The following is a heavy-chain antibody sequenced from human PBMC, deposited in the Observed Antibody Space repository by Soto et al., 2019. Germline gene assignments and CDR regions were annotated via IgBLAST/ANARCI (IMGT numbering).Heavy chain of an antibody. V-gene: IGHV1-69*13. CDR2: IIPIFGTA. D-gene: IGHD3-22*01. Sequence: ASVKVSCKASGGTFSSYAISWVRQAPGQGLEWMGGIIPIFGTANYAQKFQGRVTITADESTSTAYMELSSLRSEDTAVYYCARVALVVDAFDIWGQGTMVTVSS. CDR3: ARVALVVDAFDI. CDR1: GGTFSSYA. J-gene: IGHJ3*02.